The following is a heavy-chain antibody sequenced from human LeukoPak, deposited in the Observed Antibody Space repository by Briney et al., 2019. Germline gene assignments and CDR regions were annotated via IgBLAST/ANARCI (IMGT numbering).Heavy chain of an antibody. CDR1: GFTFSSYG. Sequence: PGRSLRLSCAASGFTFSSYGMHWVRQAPGKGLEWVAVISYDGSNKYYADSVKGRFTISRDNSKNTLYLQMNSLRAEDTAVYYCAKGQDSSSRDRRVFDIWGQGKMVTVSS. D-gene: IGHD6-13*01. CDR3: AKGQDSSSRDRRVFDI. CDR2: ISYDGSNK. V-gene: IGHV3-30*18. J-gene: IGHJ3*02.